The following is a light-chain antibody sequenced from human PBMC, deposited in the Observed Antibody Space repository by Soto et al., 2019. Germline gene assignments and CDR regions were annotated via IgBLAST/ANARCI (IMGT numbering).Light chain of an antibody. CDR1: QSVSSN. Sequence: EIVMTQSPATLSVSPGERATLSCRASQSVSSNLAWYQQKPGQAPRLLIYGASTRATGIPARFSGSGSGTEFTLTISNLQAEDFAVYYCQHYNNWPPWTFGQVTKVDIK. J-gene: IGKJ1*01. V-gene: IGKV3-15*01. CDR3: QHYNNWPPWT. CDR2: GAS.